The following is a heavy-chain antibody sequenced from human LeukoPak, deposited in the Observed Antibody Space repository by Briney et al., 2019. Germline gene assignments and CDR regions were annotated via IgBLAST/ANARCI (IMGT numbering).Heavy chain of an antibody. Sequence: ASVKVSCKASGYTFTSYDINWVRQATGQXXXXXGWMNPNSGNTGYAQKFQGRVTMTRNTSISTAYMELSSLRSEDTAVYYCASQYYDSSGYPPDIWGQGTMVTVSS. CDR2: MNPNSGNT. D-gene: IGHD3-22*01. J-gene: IGHJ3*02. CDR3: ASQYYDSSGYPPDI. V-gene: IGHV1-8*01. CDR1: GYTFTSYD.